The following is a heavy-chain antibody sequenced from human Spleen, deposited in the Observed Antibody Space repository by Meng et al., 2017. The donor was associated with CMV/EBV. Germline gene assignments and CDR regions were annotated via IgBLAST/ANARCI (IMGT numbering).Heavy chain of an antibody. V-gene: IGHV4-34*01. D-gene: IGHD5-18*01. J-gene: IGHJ4*02. CDR1: GGSFGGYY. CDR3: ARGADTAMVVSVPEFDY. CDR2: INHSGST. Sequence: VQLRQWCADLFEPSEPLSLTCAVYGGSFGGYYWGWIRQPPGKGLEWIGEINHSGSTNYNPSLKSRVTISVDTSKNQFSLKLSSVTAADTAVYYCARGADTAMVVSVPEFDYWGQGTLVTVSS.